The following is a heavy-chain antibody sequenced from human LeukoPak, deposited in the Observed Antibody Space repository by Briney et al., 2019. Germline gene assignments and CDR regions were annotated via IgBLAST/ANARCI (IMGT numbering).Heavy chain of an antibody. CDR1: GYTFTGYY. CDR2: INPNSGGT. J-gene: IGHJ4*02. D-gene: IGHD2-15*01. V-gene: IGHV1-2*04. Sequence: ASVKVSCKASGYTFTGYYMHWVRQAPGQGLEWXXXINPNSGGTNYAQKFQGWVTMTRDTSISTAYMELSRLRSDDTAVYYCARGSDIVVVVAASPPDYWGQGTLVTVSS. CDR3: ARGSDIVVVVAASPPDY.